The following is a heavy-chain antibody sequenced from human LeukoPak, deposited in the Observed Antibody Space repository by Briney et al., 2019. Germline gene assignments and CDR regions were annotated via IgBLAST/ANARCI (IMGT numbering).Heavy chain of an antibody. D-gene: IGHD1-26*01. CDR2: IIPILGIA. CDR3: ARSIVGATRGAFGI. CDR1: GYTFTSYA. J-gene: IGHJ3*02. V-gene: IGHV1-69*04. Sequence: ASVKVSCKASGYTFTSYAISWVRQAPGQGLEWMGRIIPILGIANYAQKFQGRVTITADKSTSTAYMELSSLRSEDTAVYYCARSIVGATRGAFGIWGQGTMVTVSS.